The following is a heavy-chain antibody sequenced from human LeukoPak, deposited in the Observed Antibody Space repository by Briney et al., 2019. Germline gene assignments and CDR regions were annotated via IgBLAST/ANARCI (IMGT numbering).Heavy chain of an antibody. D-gene: IGHD3-9*01. CDR3: ASGDVLTGVDY. V-gene: IGHV4-30-2*01. CDR2: ISHTGRT. CDR1: GDSISSGAYS. J-gene: IGHJ4*02. Sequence: ASETLSLTCTVPGDSISSGAYSWSWIRQPPGKGPEWIGYISHTGRTFYNPSLKSRVIISVDRSKNQFSLNLNSVTAADTAIYYCASGDVLTGVDYWGQGTLVTVSS.